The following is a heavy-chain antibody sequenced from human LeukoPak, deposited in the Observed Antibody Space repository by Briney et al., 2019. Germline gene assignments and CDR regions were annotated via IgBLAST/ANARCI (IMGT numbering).Heavy chain of an antibody. CDR3: AREGVTMPLVYNSFDP. CDR2: ISYDGGNI. V-gene: IGHV3-30-3*01. J-gene: IGHJ5*02. D-gene: IGHD3-3*01. Sequence: GGSLRLSCAASGFTFSSYAMHWVRQAPGKGLEWVAAISYDGGNIYYADSVKGRFTISRDNSKNTLYLQMNRLRAEDTAVYYCAREGVTMPLVYNSFDPWGQGTLVTVSS. CDR1: GFTFSSYA.